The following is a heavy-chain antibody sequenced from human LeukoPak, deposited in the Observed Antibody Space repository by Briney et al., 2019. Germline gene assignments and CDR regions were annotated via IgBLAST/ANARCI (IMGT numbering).Heavy chain of an antibody. V-gene: IGHV4-4*02. CDR1: GASISSTNW. D-gene: IGHD2-21*01. Sequence: SGTLSLTCAVSGASISSTNWWSWVRQPPGKGLEWIGEIYHSGTTNYNPSLKSRVTISVDKSKNQFSLKLSSVTAADTAVYYCARRIVVEMYNWFDPWGQGTLVIVSS. CDR3: ARRIVVEMYNWFDP. CDR2: IYHSGTT. J-gene: IGHJ5*02.